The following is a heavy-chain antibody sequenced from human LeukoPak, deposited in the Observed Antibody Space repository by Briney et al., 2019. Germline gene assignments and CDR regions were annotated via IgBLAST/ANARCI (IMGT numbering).Heavy chain of an antibody. Sequence: PGGSLRLSCAASGFTFSSYAMHWVRQAPGKGLEWVAVISYDGSNKYYADSVKGRFTVSRDNSKNTLYLQMNSLRAEDTAVYYCARETHDSSGYTPRAFDIWGQGTMVTVSS. CDR1: GFTFSSYA. J-gene: IGHJ3*02. D-gene: IGHD3-22*01. CDR3: ARETHDSSGYTPRAFDI. V-gene: IGHV3-30-3*01. CDR2: ISYDGSNK.